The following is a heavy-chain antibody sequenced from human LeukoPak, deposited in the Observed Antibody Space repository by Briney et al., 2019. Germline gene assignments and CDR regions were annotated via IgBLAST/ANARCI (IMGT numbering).Heavy chain of an antibody. D-gene: IGHD6-13*01. Sequence: KPSETLSLTCTVSGGSISSYYWSWIRQPAGKGLEWIGRIYTSGSTNYNPSLKSRVTMSVDTSKNQFSLKLSSETAADTAVYYCAGRGDGPYSSSWSPFDYWGQGTLVTVSS. CDR2: IYTSGST. CDR1: GGSISSYY. V-gene: IGHV4-4*07. J-gene: IGHJ4*02. CDR3: AGRGDGPYSSSWSPFDY.